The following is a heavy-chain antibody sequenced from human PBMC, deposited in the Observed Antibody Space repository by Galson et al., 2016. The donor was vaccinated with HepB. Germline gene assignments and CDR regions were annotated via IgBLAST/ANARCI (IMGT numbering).Heavy chain of an antibody. J-gene: IGHJ3*02. V-gene: IGHV3-48*02. Sequence: SLRLSCAASGFTFSTYNMNWVRQAPGKGLEWVSYISSSSTIYYADSVKGRFTISRDNAKNSLYLQMNSLRDEDTAVYYCARDRQYYYAPDAFDIWGQGTMVTVPS. CDR2: ISSSSTI. D-gene: IGHD3-10*01. CDR3: ARDRQYYYAPDAFDI. CDR1: GFTFSTYN.